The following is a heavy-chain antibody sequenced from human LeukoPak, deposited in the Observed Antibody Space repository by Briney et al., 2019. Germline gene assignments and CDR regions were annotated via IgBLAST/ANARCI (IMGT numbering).Heavy chain of an antibody. J-gene: IGHJ4*02. CDR1: GGSISSSSYY. CDR3: ARSYGPYYLDY. D-gene: IGHD4-17*01. V-gene: IGHV4-39*07. Sequence: SETLSLTCTVSGGSISSSSYYWGWIRQPPGKGLEWIGSIYYSGSTYYNPSLKSRVTISVDTSKNQFSLKLSSVTAADTAVYYCARSYGPYYLDYWGQGTLVTVSS. CDR2: IYYSGST.